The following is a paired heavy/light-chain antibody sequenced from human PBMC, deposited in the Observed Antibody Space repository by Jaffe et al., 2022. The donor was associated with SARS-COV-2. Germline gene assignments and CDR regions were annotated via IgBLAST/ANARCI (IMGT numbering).Light chain of an antibody. V-gene: IGLV2-8*01. J-gene: IGLJ3*02. CDR2: EVS. CDR1: SSDVGGYNY. CDR3: SSYAGSNNWV. Sequence: QSALTQPPSASGSPGQSVTISCTGTSSDVGGYNYVSWYQQYPGKAPKLMIYEVSKRPSGVPDRFSGSKSGNTASLTVSGLQAEDEADYYCSSYAGSNNWVFGGGTKLTVL.
Heavy chain of an antibody. V-gene: IGHV3-30*04. Sequence: QVLLVESGGGVVQPGRSLRLSCAASGFTFSSYSMHWVRQAPGKGLEWVAVISFDGTNKYHGDSVKGRFIISRDNSKNTLYLQMNSLRAEDTAVYYCARPSGTFDFYYYMDVWGKGTTVTVSS. CDR3: ARPSGTFDFYYYMDV. D-gene: IGHD3-16*01. CDR2: ISFDGTNK. CDR1: GFTFSSYS. J-gene: IGHJ6*03.